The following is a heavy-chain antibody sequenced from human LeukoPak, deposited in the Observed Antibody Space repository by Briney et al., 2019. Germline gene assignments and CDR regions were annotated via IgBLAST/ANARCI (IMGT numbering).Heavy chain of an antibody. CDR1: GGSFSGYY. CDR2: INHSGST. CDR3: AGPGIGVDY. Sequence: PSETLSLTCAVYGGSFSGYYWSWIRQPPGKGLEWIGEINHSGSTNYNPSLKSRVTISVDTSKNQFSLKLSSVTAADTAVYYCAGPGIGVDYWGQGTLVTVSS. J-gene: IGHJ4*02. D-gene: IGHD1-26*01. V-gene: IGHV4-34*01.